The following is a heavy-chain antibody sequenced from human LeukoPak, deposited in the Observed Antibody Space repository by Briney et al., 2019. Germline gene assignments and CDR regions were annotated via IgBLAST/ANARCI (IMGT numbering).Heavy chain of an antibody. J-gene: IGHJ4*02. CDR1: GGTFSSYA. D-gene: IGHD1-26*01. Sequence: SVKVSCKASGGTFSSYAISWVRQAPGQGLEWMGGIVPIFGTANYAQKFQGRVTITTDESTSTAYMELSSLRSEDTAVYYCASRGSGSYNLAHWGQGTLVTVSS. CDR2: IVPIFGTA. V-gene: IGHV1-69*05. CDR3: ASRGSGSYNLAH.